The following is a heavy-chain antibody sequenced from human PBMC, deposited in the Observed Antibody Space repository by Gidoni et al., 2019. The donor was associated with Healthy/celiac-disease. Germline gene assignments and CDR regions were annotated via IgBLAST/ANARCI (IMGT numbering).Heavy chain of an antibody. CDR2: ISWNSGSI. V-gene: IGHV3-9*01. CDR3: AKDKSIAVADVIDY. Sequence: EVQLVESGGGLVQPGRSLRLSCAASGFTFDDYAMHWVRQAPGKGLEWVSGISWNSGSIGYADSVKGRFTISRDNAKNSLYLQMNSLRAEDTALYYCAKDKSIAVADVIDYWGQGTLVTVSS. D-gene: IGHD6-19*01. J-gene: IGHJ4*02. CDR1: GFTFDDYA.